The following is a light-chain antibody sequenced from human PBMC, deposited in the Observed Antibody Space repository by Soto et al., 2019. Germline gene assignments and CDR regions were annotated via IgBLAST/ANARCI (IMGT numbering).Light chain of an antibody. V-gene: IGLV1-44*01. J-gene: IGLJ1*01. CDR2: SNN. CDR1: SSNIGSNT. Sequence: QSVLTQPPSAPGTPGQRVTISCSGSSSNIGSNTVNWYQQLPGTAPKLLIYSNNQRPSGVPDRFSGSKSGTSASLAISGLQSGEEADYYCAALDDSLNGYVFATGTKVTV. CDR3: AALDDSLNGYV.